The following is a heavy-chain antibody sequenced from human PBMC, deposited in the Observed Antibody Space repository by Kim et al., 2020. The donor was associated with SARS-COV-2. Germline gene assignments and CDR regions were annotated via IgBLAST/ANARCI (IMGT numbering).Heavy chain of an antibody. D-gene: IGHD3-22*01. CDR2: IYYSGST. CDR1: GGSISSGDYY. V-gene: IGHV4-30-4*01. CDR3: ARASPNYDSSIDMDSEYSDY. J-gene: IGHJ4*02. Sequence: SETLSLTCTVSGGSISSGDYYWSWIRQPPGKGLEWIGYIYYSGSTYYNPSLKSRVTISVDTSKNQFSLKLSSVTAADTAVYYCARASPNYDSSIDMDSEYSDYWGQGTLVTVSS.